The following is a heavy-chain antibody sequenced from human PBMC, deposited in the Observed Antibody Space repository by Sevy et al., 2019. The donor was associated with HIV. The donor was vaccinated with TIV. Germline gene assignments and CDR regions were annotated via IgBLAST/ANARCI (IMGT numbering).Heavy chain of an antibody. CDR1: GYIFTDYY. D-gene: IGHD2-21*02. V-gene: IGHV1-2*02. CDR2: INPKSGGA. Sequence: ASVKVSCKPSGYIFTDYYIHWMRQAPGQGLEWIGYINPKSGGANSAQRFQGRVALTRDTSISAVSMELSRLNTDDTAVYYCWRVPQQVADGIYDDSGAYYPFYYFDYWGQGTLVTVSS. CDR3: WRVPQQVADGIYDDSGAYYPFYYFDY. J-gene: IGHJ4*02.